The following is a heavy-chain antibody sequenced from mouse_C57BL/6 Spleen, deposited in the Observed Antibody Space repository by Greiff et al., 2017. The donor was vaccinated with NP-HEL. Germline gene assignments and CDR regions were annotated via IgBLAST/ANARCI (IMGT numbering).Heavy chain of an antibody. CDR1: GFTFSDYG. CDR3: ASDYYGSSPYAMDY. Sequence: VQLKESGGGLVKPGGSLKLSCAASGFTFSDYGMHWVRQAPEKGLEWVAYISSGSSTIYYADTVKGRFTISRDNAKNTLFLQMTSLRSEDTAMYYCASDYYGSSPYAMDYWGQGTSVTVSS. V-gene: IGHV5-17*01. J-gene: IGHJ4*01. CDR2: ISSGSSTI. D-gene: IGHD1-1*01.